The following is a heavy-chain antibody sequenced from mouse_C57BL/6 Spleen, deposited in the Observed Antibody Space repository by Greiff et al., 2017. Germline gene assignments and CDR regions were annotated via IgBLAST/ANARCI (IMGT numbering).Heavy chain of an antibody. J-gene: IGHJ4*01. CDR3: AREWGRYDGYYVRAMGY. CDR1: GFNIKNSY. D-gene: IGHD2-3*01. Sequence: EVKLMESVAELVRPGASVKLSCTASGFNIKNSYMHWVKQRPEQGLEWIGRIDPANGNTKYAPKFQGKATITADTSSNTAYLQHSSLTSGGTAIYYCAREWGRYDGYYVRAMGYWGQGTSVTVSS. V-gene: IGHV14-3*01. CDR2: IDPANGNT.